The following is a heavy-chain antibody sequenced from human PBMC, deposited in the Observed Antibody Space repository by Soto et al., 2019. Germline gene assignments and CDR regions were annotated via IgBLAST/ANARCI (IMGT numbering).Heavy chain of an antibody. CDR1: GFTFSSYA. CDR2: ISGSGGST. J-gene: IGHJ4*02. V-gene: IGHV3-23*01. D-gene: IGHD1-26*01. Sequence: EVQLLESGGGLVQPGGSLRLSCAASGFTFSSYAMRWVRQAPGKGLEWVSAISGSGGSTYYADSVKGRFTISRDNSKNTLYLQLNSLGAGDTAVYYCARRGSGSYYDYWGQGPLVTVSS. CDR3: ARRGSGSYYDY.